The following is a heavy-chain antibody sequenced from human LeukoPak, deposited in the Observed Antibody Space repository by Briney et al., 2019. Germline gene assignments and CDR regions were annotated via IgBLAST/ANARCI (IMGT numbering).Heavy chain of an antibody. Sequence: AGGSLRLSCAASGFTFSGSARHWVRQASGKGLEWVGEINHSGSTNYNPSLKRRVTISVDTSKNQFSRKLSSVTAADTAVYYCARGLLRGYSSSWYVYWGQGTLVTVSS. J-gene: IGHJ4*02. D-gene: IGHD6-13*01. V-gene: IGHV4-34*01. CDR1: GFTFSGSA. CDR2: INHSGST. CDR3: ARGLLRGYSSSWYVY.